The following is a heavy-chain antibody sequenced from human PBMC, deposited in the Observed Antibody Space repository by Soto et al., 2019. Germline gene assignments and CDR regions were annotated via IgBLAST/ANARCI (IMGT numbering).Heavy chain of an antibody. CDR1: GDSISTNNW. D-gene: IGHD6-19*01. Sequence: AVSGDSISTNNWWSWVRQPPGKGLEWIGEVYHNGLTNYNPSLKSRVTMSVDTSKNQFSLKLTSVTAADTAIYYCARDAAVPGESDRFDYWGQGTLVTVSS. J-gene: IGHJ4*02. CDR3: ARDAAVPGESDRFDY. V-gene: IGHV4-4*02. CDR2: VYHNGLT.